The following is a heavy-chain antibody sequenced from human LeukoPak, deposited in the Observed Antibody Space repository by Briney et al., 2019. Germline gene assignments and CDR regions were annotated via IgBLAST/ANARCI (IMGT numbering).Heavy chain of an antibody. V-gene: IGHV3-30*03. J-gene: IGHJ3*02. Sequence: TGGSLRLSCAASGFTFSSYGMHWGRQAPGKGLEWVAVISYDGSNKYYADSVKGRFTISRDNSKNTLYLQMNSLRAEDTAVYYCVVDAFDIWGQGTMVTVSS. CDR3: VVDAFDI. D-gene: IGHD6-6*01. CDR1: GFTFSSYG. CDR2: ISYDGSNK.